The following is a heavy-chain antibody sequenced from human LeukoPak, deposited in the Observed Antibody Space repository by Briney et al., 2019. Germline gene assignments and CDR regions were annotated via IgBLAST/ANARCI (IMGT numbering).Heavy chain of an antibody. D-gene: IGHD2-2*02. J-gene: IGHJ4*02. CDR2: IYHSGST. V-gene: IGHV4-38-2*02. CDR3: ARDIVVVPAAIVSYFDY. CDR1: GYSISSGYY. Sequence: SETLSLTCTVSGYSISSGYYWGWIRQPPGKGLEWIGSIYHSGSTYYNPSLKSRGTISVDTSKNQFSLKLSSVTAADTAVYYCARDIVVVPAAIVSYFDYWGQGTLVTVSS.